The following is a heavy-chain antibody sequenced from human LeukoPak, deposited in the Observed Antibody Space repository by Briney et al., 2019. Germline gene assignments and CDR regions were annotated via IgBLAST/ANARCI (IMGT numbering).Heavy chain of an antibody. CDR3: ARAYSSRWSPPGY. D-gene: IGHD6-13*01. CDR1: GFIFSSYA. Sequence: GGSLRLSCAASGFIFSSYAMHWVRQAPGKGPEWVAIIWFDGSNTYYAESVEGRFTISRDNSKNTLYLQMNSLRAEDTAVYSCARAYSSRWSPPGYWGQGTLVTVSS. CDR2: IWFDGSNT. V-gene: IGHV3-33*01. J-gene: IGHJ4*02.